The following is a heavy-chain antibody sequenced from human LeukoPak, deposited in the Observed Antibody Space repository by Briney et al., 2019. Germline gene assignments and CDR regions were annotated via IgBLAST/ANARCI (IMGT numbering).Heavy chain of an antibody. CDR2: ISSSSSYI. Sequence: GGSLRLSCAASGFTFSSYIMNWVRQAPGKGLEWVSSISSSSSYIYYADSVKGRFTISRDNAKNSLYLQMNSLRAEDTAVYYCARAPRPYGMDVWGQGTTVTVSS. CDR3: ARAPRPYGMDV. CDR1: GFTFSSYI. J-gene: IGHJ6*02. V-gene: IGHV3-21*01.